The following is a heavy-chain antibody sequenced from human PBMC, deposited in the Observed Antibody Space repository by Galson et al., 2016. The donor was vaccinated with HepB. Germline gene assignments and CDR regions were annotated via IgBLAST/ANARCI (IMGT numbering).Heavy chain of an antibody. Sequence: SVKVSCKASGYTFTNLGISWVRQAPGQGLEWVGSIGAYNGITNYAHKLQGRVTMTTDTSTSTAYMELRSLRSDDTAIYYCARREDYYDTRGFRHNFKDSWGQGTLVTVSS. CDR3: ARREDYYDTRGFRHNFKDS. D-gene: IGHD3-22*01. J-gene: IGHJ4*02. CDR1: GYTFTNLG. CDR2: IGAYNGIT. V-gene: IGHV1-18*01.